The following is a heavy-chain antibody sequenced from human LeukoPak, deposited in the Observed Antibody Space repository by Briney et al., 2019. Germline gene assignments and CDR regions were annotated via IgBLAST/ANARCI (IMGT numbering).Heavy chain of an antibody. D-gene: IGHD5-18*01. Sequence: PGGSLRLSCAASGFTFSSYSMNWVRRAPGKGLEWVSSISSSSSYIYYADSVKGRFTISRDNAKNSLYLQMNSLRAEDTAVYYCAREIVDTAMVSVWFDPWGQGTLVTVSS. CDR2: ISSSSSYI. V-gene: IGHV3-21*01. CDR1: GFTFSSYS. CDR3: AREIVDTAMVSVWFDP. J-gene: IGHJ5*02.